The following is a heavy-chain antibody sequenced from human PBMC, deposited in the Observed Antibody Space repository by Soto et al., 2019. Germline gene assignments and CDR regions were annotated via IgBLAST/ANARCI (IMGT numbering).Heavy chain of an antibody. CDR2: INPSGGST. D-gene: IGHD7-27*01. V-gene: IGHV1-46*01. CDR1: GYTFTSYY. CDR3: ARDLVSANWGLGPPPKWFDP. J-gene: IGHJ5*02. Sequence: ASVKVSCKASGYTFTSYYMHWVRQAPGQGLEWMGIINPSGGSTSYAQKFQGRVTMTRDTSTSTVYMELSSLRSEDTAVYYCARDLVSANWGLGPPPKWFDPWGQGTLVTVSS.